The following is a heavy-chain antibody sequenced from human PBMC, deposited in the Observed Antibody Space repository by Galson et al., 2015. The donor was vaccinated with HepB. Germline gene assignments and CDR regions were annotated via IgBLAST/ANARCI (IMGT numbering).Heavy chain of an antibody. V-gene: IGHV3-23*01. CDR2: ISGSGGST. D-gene: IGHD2-15*01. CDR3: ARIIALYYYGMDV. Sequence: SLRLSCAASGFTFSSYAMSWVRQAPGKGLEWVSAISGSGGSTYYADSVKGRFTISRDNSKNTLYLQMNSLRAEDTAVYYCARIIALYYYGMDVWGQGTTVTVSS. CDR1: GFTFSSYA. J-gene: IGHJ6*02.